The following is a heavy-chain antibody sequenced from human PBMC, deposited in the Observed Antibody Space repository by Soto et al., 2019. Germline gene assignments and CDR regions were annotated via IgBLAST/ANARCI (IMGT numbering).Heavy chain of an antibody. Sequence: PGGSLRLSCAASGFTFSSYAMSWVRQAPGKGLEWVSAISGSGGSTYYADSVKGRFTISRDNSKNTLYLQMNSLRAEDTAVYYCAKDRFAIFGVVITNSCMDVWGQGTTVTVSS. CDR2: ISGSGGST. D-gene: IGHD3-3*01. CDR1: GFTFSSYA. J-gene: IGHJ6*02. V-gene: IGHV3-23*01. CDR3: AKDRFAIFGVVITNSCMDV.